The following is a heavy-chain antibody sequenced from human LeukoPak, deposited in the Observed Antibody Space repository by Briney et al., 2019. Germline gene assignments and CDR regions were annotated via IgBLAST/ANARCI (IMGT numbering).Heavy chain of an antibody. CDR3: ARPPTAMVTVGIDY. Sequence: GGSLRLSCAASGFTFSSYGMHWVRRAPGKGLEWVAVIWYDGNNRNYADSVKGRFTISRDNSKNTLYLQMSSLRAEDTAVYYCARPPTAMVTVGIDYWGQGTLVTVSS. J-gene: IGHJ4*02. V-gene: IGHV3-33*01. CDR1: GFTFSSYG. D-gene: IGHD5-18*01. CDR2: IWYDGNNR.